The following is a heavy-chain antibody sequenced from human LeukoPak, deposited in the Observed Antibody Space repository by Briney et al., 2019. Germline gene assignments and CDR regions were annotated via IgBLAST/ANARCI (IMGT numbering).Heavy chain of an antibody. Sequence: ASVKVSCKASGYTFTSYGISWVRQAPGQGLEWMGWISAYNGNTNYAQKLQGRVTMTTDTSTSTAYMELRSLRSDDTAVYYCARGITMVRGVPIALHFDYWGQGTLVTVSS. CDR3: ARGITMVRGVPIALHFDY. D-gene: IGHD3-10*01. V-gene: IGHV1-18*01. J-gene: IGHJ4*02. CDR1: GYTFTSYG. CDR2: ISAYNGNT.